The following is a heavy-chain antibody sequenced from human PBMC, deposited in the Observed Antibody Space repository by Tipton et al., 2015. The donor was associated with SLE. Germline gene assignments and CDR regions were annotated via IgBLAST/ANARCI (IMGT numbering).Heavy chain of an antibody. J-gene: IGHJ5*02. D-gene: IGHD6-13*01. CDR3: ARHRRIGPSIAAYGTSGWFDP. CDR2: ITHSGST. V-gene: IGHV4-34*01. CDR1: GGSFSAYY. Sequence: TLSLTCAVYGGSFSAYYWSWIRQPPGQGLEWIGEITHSGSTNYNPSLKSRVTISVDTSKNQFSLTLSSVTAADTAVYYCARHRRIGPSIAAYGTSGWFDPWGQGTLVTVSS.